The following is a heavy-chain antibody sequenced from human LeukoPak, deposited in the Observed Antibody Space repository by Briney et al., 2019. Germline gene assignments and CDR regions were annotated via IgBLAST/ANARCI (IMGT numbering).Heavy chain of an antibody. J-gene: IGHJ6*03. CDR2: IYSSGST. V-gene: IGHV3-53*01. CDR1: GFTVSSNY. D-gene: IGHD2-2*01. CDR3: ARICSSTSCASYYYYYMDV. Sequence: GGSLRLSCAASGFTVSSNYMSWVRQAPGKGLEWVSVIYSSGSTYYADSVKGRFTISRDNSKNTLYLQMNSLRAEDTAVYYCARICSSTSCASYYYYYMDVWGKGTTVTVSS.